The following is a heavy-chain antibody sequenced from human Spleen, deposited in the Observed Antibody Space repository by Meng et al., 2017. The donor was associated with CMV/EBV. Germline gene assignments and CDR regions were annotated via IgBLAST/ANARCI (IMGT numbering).Heavy chain of an antibody. CDR3: ARGRIFSIAPRVVPAAIPYYFDY. CDR2: IYYSGSI. J-gene: IGHJ4*02. Sequence: SETLSLTCTVSGGSISSSSYYWGWIRQPPGKGLEWIGSIYYSGSIYYNPSLKSRVTISVDTSKNQFSLNLSSVTAADTAVYYCARGRIFSIAPRVVPAAIPYYFDYWGQGTLVTVSS. D-gene: IGHD2-2*02. V-gene: IGHV4-39*01. CDR1: GGSISSSSYY.